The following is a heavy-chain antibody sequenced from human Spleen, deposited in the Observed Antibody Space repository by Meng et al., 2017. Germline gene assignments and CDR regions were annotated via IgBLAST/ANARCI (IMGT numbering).Heavy chain of an antibody. J-gene: IGHJ6*02. V-gene: IGHV4-61*02. Sequence: SETLSLTCTVSGGSISSGSYYWSWIRQPAGKGLEWIGRIYTSGNTNYSPSLRSRVTMSVDTSNNQFSLRLSSVTAADTSVYYCARGWLRLGYYYYVMDVWGQGTTVTVSS. D-gene: IGHD5-12*01. CDR1: GGSISSGSYY. CDR2: IYTSGNT. CDR3: ARGWLRLGYYYYVMDV.